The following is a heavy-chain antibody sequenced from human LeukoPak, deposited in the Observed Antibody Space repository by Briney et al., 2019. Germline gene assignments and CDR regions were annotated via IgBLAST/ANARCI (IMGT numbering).Heavy chain of an antibody. Sequence: SVKVSCKASGGTFSRYAISWVRQAPGQALEWMGGIIPMFGIANYAQKFQGRVTITADESTSTAYMELSSLRSEDTAVYYCARDRPYTGGWRGFDYWGQGTLVTVSS. CDR2: IIPMFGIA. V-gene: IGHV1-69*01. J-gene: IGHJ4*02. D-gene: IGHD6-19*01. CDR1: GGTFSRYA. CDR3: ARDRPYTGGWRGFDY.